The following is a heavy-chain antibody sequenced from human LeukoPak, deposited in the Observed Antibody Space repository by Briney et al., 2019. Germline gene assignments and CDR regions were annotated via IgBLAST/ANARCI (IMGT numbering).Heavy chain of an antibody. V-gene: IGHV4-61*02. J-gene: IGHJ4*02. D-gene: IGHD5-12*01. CDR2: IYTSGST. CDR3: AREYSH. Sequence: SQTLSLTCSVSGDSITSGDSYWTWIRQPAGRGLEWIGLIYTSGSTKYNPSLKSRITMSLDTSRNQISLQLNSVTAADTAVYYCAREYSHWGQGTLVTVSS. CDR1: GDSITSGDSY.